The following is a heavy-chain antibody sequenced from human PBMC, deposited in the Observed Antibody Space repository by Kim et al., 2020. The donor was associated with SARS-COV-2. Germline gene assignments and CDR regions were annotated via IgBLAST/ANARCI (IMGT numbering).Heavy chain of an antibody. CDR2: ISYSGST. D-gene: IGHD3-3*01. CDR3: ARQDVLRFLEWLLGVFDY. Sequence: SETLSLTCSVSGGSISSSDYYWGWIRQPPGKGLEWIGTISYSGSTYYNPSLKSRVTLSVDTSKNHFSLKLSSVTAADTAVYYCARQDVLRFLEWLLGVFDYWGQGTLVTVSS. CDR1: GGSISSSDYY. J-gene: IGHJ4*02. V-gene: IGHV4-39*01.